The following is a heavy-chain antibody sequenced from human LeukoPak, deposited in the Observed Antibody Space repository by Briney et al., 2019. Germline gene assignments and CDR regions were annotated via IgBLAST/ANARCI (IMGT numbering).Heavy chain of an antibody. Sequence: SETLSLTCTVSGGXISGYYCSWIRQPPGKGLEWIGYIYYSGSTNYNPSLKSRATISVDTSKNQFSLKLSSVTAADTAVYYCAREALLWFGPFDYWGQGTLVTVSS. J-gene: IGHJ4*02. V-gene: IGHV4-59*01. CDR1: GGXISGYY. D-gene: IGHD3-10*01. CDR2: IYYSGST. CDR3: AREALLWFGPFDY.